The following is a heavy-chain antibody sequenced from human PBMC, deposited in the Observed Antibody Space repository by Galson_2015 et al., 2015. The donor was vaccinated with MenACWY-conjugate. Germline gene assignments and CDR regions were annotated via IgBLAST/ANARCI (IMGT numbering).Heavy chain of an antibody. Sequence: SLRLSCAASGFIFNNYWMYWVRHAPGKGLVWVSQIHPDGSLTTYADSVKGRFTMSRDNAKNTLYLQMNSLRAEDTAVYYCARDRHCSGTDCWGQGTLVTVSS. V-gene: IGHV3-74*03. D-gene: IGHD2-2*01. J-gene: IGHJ4*02. CDR2: IHPDGSLT. CDR3: ARDRHCSGTDC. CDR1: GFIFNNYW.